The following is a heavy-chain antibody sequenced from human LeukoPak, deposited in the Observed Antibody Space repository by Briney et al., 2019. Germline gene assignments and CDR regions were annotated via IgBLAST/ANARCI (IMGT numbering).Heavy chain of an antibody. CDR2: IYYSGST. CDR3: ARGRIAVAGSFDY. V-gene: IGHV4-59*01. J-gene: IGHJ4*02. Sequence: SETLSLTCTVSGGSLSSYYWSWLRQPPGKGLEWIGYIYYSGSTNYNPSLKSRVTISVDTSKNQFSLKLSSVTAADTAVYYCARGRIAVAGSFDYWGQGTLVTVS. CDR1: GGSLSSYY. D-gene: IGHD6-19*01.